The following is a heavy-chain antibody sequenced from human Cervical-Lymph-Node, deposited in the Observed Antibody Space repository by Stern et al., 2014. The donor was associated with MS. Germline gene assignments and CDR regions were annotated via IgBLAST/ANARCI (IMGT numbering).Heavy chain of an antibody. V-gene: IGHV4-59*01. CDR3: ARGAGWFDP. CDR1: GGYISSYY. CDR2: IYYSGST. J-gene: IGHJ5*02. Sequence: QEQLVESGPGLVKPSETLSLTCTVSGGYISSYYWSWIRQPQGKGLEWIWYIYYSGSTNYNPSLKSRVTISVDTSKNQFSLKLSSVSAADTAVYYCARGAGWFDPWGQGTLVTVSS.